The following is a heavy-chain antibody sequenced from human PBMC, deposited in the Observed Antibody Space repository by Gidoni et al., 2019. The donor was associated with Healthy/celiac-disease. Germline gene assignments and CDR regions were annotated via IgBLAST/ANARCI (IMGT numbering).Heavy chain of an antibody. D-gene: IGHD6-13*01. CDR3: AREITSSRWYSASAFDY. CDR1: AGALRSGGYY. CDR2: IYYRGST. J-gene: IGHJ4*02. Sequence: QVQLQESGPGLGKPSQTLSLTCTVSAGALRSGGYYWSWIRQNPGKGLEWIGYIYYRGSTYYNPSLKSRVTISVDTSKNQFSLKLSSVPAADTAVYYCAREITSSRWYSASAFDYWGQGTLVTVSS. V-gene: IGHV4-31*03.